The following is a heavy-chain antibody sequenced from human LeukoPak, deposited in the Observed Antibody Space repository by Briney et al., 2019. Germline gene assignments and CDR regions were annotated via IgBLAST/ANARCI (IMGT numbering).Heavy chain of an antibody. D-gene: IGHD3-22*01. J-gene: IGHJ4*02. CDR1: GFTFSSYW. Sequence: GGSLRLSCAASGFTFSSYWMSWVRQAPGKGLEWVANIKQDGSEKYYVDSVKGRFTISRDNAKNSLYLQMNSLRAEDTAVYYCAREPGRYDSSGYCLDYWGQGTLVTVSS. CDR3: AREPGRYDSSGYCLDY. V-gene: IGHV3-7*01. CDR2: IKQDGSEK.